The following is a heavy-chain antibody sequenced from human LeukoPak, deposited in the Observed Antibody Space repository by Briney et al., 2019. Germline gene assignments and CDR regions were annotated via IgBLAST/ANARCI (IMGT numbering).Heavy chain of an antibody. V-gene: IGHV1-2*02. CDR2: INPNSGDT. Sequence: ASVKVSCKASGYTFTGYYMHWVRQAPGQGLEWMGWINPNSGDTNYAQKFQDRVTMTRDTSISTTYMELSRLRSDDTAVYYCARRLIVGATLDYWGQGTLVTVSS. D-gene: IGHD1-26*01. J-gene: IGHJ4*02. CDR1: GYTFTGYY. CDR3: ARRLIVGATLDY.